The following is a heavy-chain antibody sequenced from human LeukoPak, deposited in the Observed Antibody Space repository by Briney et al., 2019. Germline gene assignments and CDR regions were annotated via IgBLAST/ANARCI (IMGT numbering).Heavy chain of an antibody. CDR2: IYHSGST. CDR3: ARMDRLKGSFDY. CDR1: GVSISTYY. J-gene: IGHJ4*02. V-gene: IGHV4-59*12. Sequence: SETLSLTCTVSGVSISTYYWSWIRQPPEKGLEWIGEIYHSGSTNYNPSLKSRVTISVDKSRNQFSLKLSSVTAADTAVYYCARMDRLKGSFDYWGQGTLVTVSS. D-gene: IGHD3-10*01.